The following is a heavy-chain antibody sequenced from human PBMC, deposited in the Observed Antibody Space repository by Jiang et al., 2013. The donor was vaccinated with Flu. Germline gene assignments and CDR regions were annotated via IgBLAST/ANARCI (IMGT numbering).Heavy chain of an antibody. CDR3: ARDGRPPQVLLWFGELSPKXKNAFDN. CDR2: ISGFSANT. CDR1: GYTFAGYD. Sequence: SGAEVKKPGASVKVSCKASGYTFAGYDISWVRQAPGQGLEWMGWISGFSANTNYAQKLQGRVTMTTDTSTSTAYMELRSLRSDDTAVYYCARDGRPPQVLLWFGELSPKXKNAFDNLGQGTMVTVSS. J-gene: IGHJ3*02. D-gene: IGHD3-10*01. V-gene: IGHV1-18*01.